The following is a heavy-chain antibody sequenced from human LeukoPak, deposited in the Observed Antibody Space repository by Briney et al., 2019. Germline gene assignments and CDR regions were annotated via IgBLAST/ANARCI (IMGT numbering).Heavy chain of an antibody. CDR2: ISSSSSSI. D-gene: IGHD6-6*01. J-gene: IGHJ4*02. V-gene: IGHV3-48*01. Sequence: GGSLRLSCAASVFAFSSYSMKWVRQAPGKGLEWVSQISSSSSSISYADSVKGRFTISRDNGKNSLYLQMNSLRAEDTAVYYCATESSRSSAFWGQGTLVTVSS. CDR1: VFAFSSYS. CDR3: ATESSRSSAF.